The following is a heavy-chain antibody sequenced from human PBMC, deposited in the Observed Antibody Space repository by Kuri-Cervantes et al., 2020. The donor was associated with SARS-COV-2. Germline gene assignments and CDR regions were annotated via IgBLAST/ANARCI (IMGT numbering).Heavy chain of an antibody. CDR3: TTLIDY. CDR2: VRGKANNYAT. CDR1: GFTFSDHY. V-gene: IGHV3-73*01. Sequence: GGSLRLSCTGSGFTFSDHYMDWVRRAPGKGLEWVGRVRGKANNYATAYAASVKGRFTISRDDLKNMAYLQMNSLKTEDMAVYYCTTLIDYWGQGALVTVSS. J-gene: IGHJ4*02.